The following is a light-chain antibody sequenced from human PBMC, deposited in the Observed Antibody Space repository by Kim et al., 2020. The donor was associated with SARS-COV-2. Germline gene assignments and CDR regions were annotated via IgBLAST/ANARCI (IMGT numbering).Light chain of an antibody. CDR3: QQRSNWPPIT. CDR2: DAS. V-gene: IGKV3-11*01. J-gene: IGKJ5*01. CDR1: QSVSSY. Sequence: SPGERGTLSCRASQSVSSYLAWYQQKPGQAPRLLIYDASNRATGIPARFSGSGSGTDFTLTISSLEPEDFAVYYCQQRSNWPPITFGQGTRLEIK.